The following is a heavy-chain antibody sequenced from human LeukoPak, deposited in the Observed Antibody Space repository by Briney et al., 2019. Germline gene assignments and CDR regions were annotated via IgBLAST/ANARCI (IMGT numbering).Heavy chain of an antibody. CDR3: AKDLGLR. V-gene: IGHV3-30*18. J-gene: IGHJ4*02. D-gene: IGHD2-15*01. CDR1: GFTFSSCG. Sequence: PGRSLRLSCAASGFTFSSCGMHWVRQAPGKGLEWVAVISYDGSNKYYADSVKGRFTISRDNSKNTLFLEMNSLRAEDTAVYYCAKDLGLRWGQGTLVTVSS. CDR2: ISYDGSNK.